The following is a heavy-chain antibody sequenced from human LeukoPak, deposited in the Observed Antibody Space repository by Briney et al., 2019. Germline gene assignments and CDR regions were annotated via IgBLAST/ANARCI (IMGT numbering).Heavy chain of an antibody. V-gene: IGHV4-59*08. Sequence: VKPSETLSLTCTVSGGSMSSYYWSWIRQPPGKGLEWIGYIYYTGSTNYNPSLKSRVTMFVDMSKNQFSLRLSSVTAADTAVYYCARHRAYSSSSPFDYWGQGTLVTVSS. J-gene: IGHJ4*02. CDR1: GGSMSSYY. CDR2: IYYTGST. CDR3: ARHRAYSSSSPFDY. D-gene: IGHD6-6*01.